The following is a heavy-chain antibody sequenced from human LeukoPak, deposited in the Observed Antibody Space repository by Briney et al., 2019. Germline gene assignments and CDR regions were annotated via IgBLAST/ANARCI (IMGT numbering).Heavy chain of an antibody. Sequence: GGSLRLSCAAAGFTFSKFAMNWVRQAPGKGLEWVSYISSSGSTIYYADSVKGRFTISRDNAKNSLYLQMNSLRAEDTAVYYCAELGITMIGGVWGKGTTVTISS. CDR2: ISSSGSTI. CDR3: AELGITMIGGV. V-gene: IGHV3-48*03. CDR1: GFTFSKFA. J-gene: IGHJ6*04. D-gene: IGHD3-10*02.